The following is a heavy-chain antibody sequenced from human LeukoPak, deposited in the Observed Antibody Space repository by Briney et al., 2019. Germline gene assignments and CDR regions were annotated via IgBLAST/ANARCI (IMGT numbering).Heavy chain of an antibody. CDR3: ARGYSNYGYAFDI. CDR2: IKQDRSEK. Sequence: GGSLRLSCAASGFTFTNYWMSWVRQAPGKGLELVANIKQDRSEKYYVDSVKGRFTISRDNAKNSLYLQMNSLRVEDTAVYYCARGYSNYGYAFDIWGQGTMVTVSS. CDR1: GFTFTNYW. V-gene: IGHV3-7*01. D-gene: IGHD4-11*01. J-gene: IGHJ3*02.